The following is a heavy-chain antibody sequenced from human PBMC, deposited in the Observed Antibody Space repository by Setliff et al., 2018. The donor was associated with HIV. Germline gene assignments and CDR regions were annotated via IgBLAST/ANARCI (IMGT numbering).Heavy chain of an antibody. D-gene: IGHD7-27*01. Sequence: ASVKVSCKTSGYLFTSHDINWVRQATGQGLEWLGWMNPINGDTGYAQEFQDRVTHTRDTSIDTAYMELSSLRSEDTAVYYCARGSGDVGDYWGQGSLVTVSS. CDR2: MNPINGDT. V-gene: IGHV1-8*01. J-gene: IGHJ4*02. CDR3: ARGSGDVGDY. CDR1: GYLFTSHD.